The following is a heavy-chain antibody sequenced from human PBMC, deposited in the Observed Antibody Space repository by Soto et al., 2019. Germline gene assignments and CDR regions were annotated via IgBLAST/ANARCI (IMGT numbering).Heavy chain of an antibody. CDR2: IHAGITT. Sequence: EVQLLESGGGLVQPGGSLRLSCAGSGFTFSTNPMSWVRQAPGNGLEWVSSIHAGITTYYADSVKGRFTISSDNSKNTVYLQLNSLRAEDTAVYYCAGLVWVGGLRDWGQGTLVTVSS. CDR1: GFTFSTNP. J-gene: IGHJ4*02. D-gene: IGHD3-10*01. V-gene: IGHV3-23*01. CDR3: AGLVWVGGLRD.